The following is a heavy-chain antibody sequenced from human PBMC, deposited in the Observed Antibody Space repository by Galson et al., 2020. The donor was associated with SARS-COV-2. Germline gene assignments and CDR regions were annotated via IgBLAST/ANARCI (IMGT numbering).Heavy chain of an antibody. CDR3: ARGGSSGWDLFDY. CDR2: INSDGSST. D-gene: IGHD6-19*01. V-gene: IGHV3-74*01. Sequence: GESLKISCAASGFTFSSYWMHWVRQAPGKGLVWVSRINSDGSSTSYADSVKGRFTISRDNAKNTLYLQMNSLRAEDTAVYYCARGGSSGWDLFDYWGQGTLVTVSS. J-gene: IGHJ4*02. CDR1: GFTFSSYW.